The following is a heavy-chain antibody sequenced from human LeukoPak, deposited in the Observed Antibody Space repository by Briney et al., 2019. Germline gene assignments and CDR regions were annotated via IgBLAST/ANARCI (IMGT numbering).Heavy chain of an antibody. J-gene: IGHJ6*02. Sequence: GGSLRLSCAASGFTFSSYWMNWVRQAPGKGLEWVASIKQDGSGKYYVDSVKGRFTISRDNAKNSLYLQMHSLRAEDTAVYYCAKDWGRIAVAGVYYYYYYGMDVWGQGTTVTVSS. D-gene: IGHD6-19*01. CDR3: AKDWGRIAVAGVYYYYYYGMDV. CDR2: IKQDGSGK. V-gene: IGHV3-7*03. CDR1: GFTFSSYW.